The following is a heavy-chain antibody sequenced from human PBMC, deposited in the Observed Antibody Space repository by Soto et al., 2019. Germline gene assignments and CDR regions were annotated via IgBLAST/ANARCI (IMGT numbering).Heavy chain of an antibody. V-gene: IGHV3-33*01. CDR2: IWYDRSNK. Sequence: QVQLVESGGGVVQPGRSLRLSCAASGFTFSSYGMHWVRQAPGKGLEWVAVIWYDRSNKYYADSVKGRFTISRDNSKYSLYLQMNSLRAEDKAVYYCAREVLYSGYDRKYYYYGMDVWGQGTTVTVSS. CDR3: AREVLYSGYDRKYYYYGMDV. CDR1: GFTFSSYG. J-gene: IGHJ6*02. D-gene: IGHD5-12*01.